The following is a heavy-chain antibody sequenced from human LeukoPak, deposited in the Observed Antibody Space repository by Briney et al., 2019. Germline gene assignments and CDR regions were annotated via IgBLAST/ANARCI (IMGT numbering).Heavy chain of an antibody. CDR3: ARASSGWSNYYYYYMDV. CDR1: GFTFSSYE. Sequence: PGGSLRLSCAASGFTFSSYEMNWVRQAPGKGLEWVSYISSSGSTIYYADSVKGRFTISRDNAKNSLYLQMNSLRAEDTAVYYCARASSGWSNYYYYYMDVWGKGTTVTISS. CDR2: ISSSGSTI. V-gene: IGHV3-48*03. D-gene: IGHD6-19*01. J-gene: IGHJ6*03.